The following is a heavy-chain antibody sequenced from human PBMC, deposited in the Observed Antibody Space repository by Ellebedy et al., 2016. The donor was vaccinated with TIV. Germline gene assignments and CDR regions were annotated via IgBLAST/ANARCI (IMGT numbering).Heavy chain of an antibody. Sequence: GGSLRLSCAASGFTFSSYAMSWVRQAPGKGLEWVSTISGSTGSTYYADSVKGRFTISRDKSKNTLYLQMNSLRAEDTAVYYCAKEQAVARGDYGMDVWGQGTTVTVSS. CDR2: ISGSTGST. CDR3: AKEQAVARGDYGMDV. D-gene: IGHD6-19*01. J-gene: IGHJ6*02. CDR1: GFTFSSYA. V-gene: IGHV3-23*01.